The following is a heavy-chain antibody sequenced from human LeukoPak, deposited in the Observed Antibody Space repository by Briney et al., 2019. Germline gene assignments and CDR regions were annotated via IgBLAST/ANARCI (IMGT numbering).Heavy chain of an antibody. V-gene: IGHV3-30*04. D-gene: IGHD5-18*01. CDR2: ISYDGSNK. Sequence: PGGSLRLSCAASGFTFSSYAMHWVRQAPGKGLEWVAVISYDGSNKYYADSVKGRFTISRDNSKNTLYLQMNSLRAEDTAVYYCAKDREQWIQLMYYFDYWGQGTLVTVSS. CDR3: AKDREQWIQLMYYFDY. J-gene: IGHJ4*02. CDR1: GFTFSSYA.